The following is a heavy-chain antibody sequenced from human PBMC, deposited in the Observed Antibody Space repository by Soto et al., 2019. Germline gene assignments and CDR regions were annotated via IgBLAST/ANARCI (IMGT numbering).Heavy chain of an antibody. D-gene: IGHD1-26*01. CDR2: TYYRSKWYN. CDR3: AGDLGSYYSFDY. Sequence: SQTLSLTCAISGDSVSSKSAAWNWIRQSPSRGLEWLGRTYYRSKWYNDYAVSVKGRIIINPDTSKNHFSLQLNSVTPEDTAAYYCAGDLGSYYSFDYWGQGTLVTVSS. J-gene: IGHJ4*02. V-gene: IGHV6-1*01. CDR1: GDSVSSKSAA.